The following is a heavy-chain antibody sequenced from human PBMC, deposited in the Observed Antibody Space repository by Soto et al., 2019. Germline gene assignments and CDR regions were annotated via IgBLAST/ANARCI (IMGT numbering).Heavy chain of an antibody. J-gene: IGHJ4*02. CDR3: AKDSGDSSGLSVDY. D-gene: IGHD3-22*01. Sequence: GGSLRLSCAASGFTFSSYGMHWVRQAPGKGLEWVAVISYDGSNKYYADSVKGRFTISRDNSKNTLYLQMNSLRAEDTAVYYCAKDSGDSSGLSVDYWGQGTLVTVSS. CDR2: ISYDGSNK. V-gene: IGHV3-30*18. CDR1: GFTFSSYG.